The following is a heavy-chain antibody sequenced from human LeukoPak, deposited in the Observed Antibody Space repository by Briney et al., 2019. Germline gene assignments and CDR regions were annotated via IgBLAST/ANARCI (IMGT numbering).Heavy chain of an antibody. CDR2: IYDSGST. Sequence: PSETLSLTCTVSGASIRSGDYYWSWIRQPPGKGLEWIGSIYDSGSTYYNPSLKSRVTISVDTSKNQFSLKLNSVTAADTAVYYCARVQVGTDAFDIWGQGTLVTVSS. V-gene: IGHV4-39*01. D-gene: IGHD1-1*01. CDR3: ARVQVGTDAFDI. CDR1: GASIRSGDYY. J-gene: IGHJ3*02.